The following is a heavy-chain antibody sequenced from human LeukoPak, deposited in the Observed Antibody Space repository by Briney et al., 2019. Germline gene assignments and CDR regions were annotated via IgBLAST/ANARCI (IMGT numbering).Heavy chain of an antibody. CDR1: GCTFSSYA. D-gene: IGHD1-26*01. J-gene: IGHJ4*02. CDR2: ISYDGSNK. CDR3: AKEGIKWASPIPFVIYFDG. Sequence: AWESLRLSCAASGCTFSSYARRWVRQAAGKGLEWVAYISYDGSNKYYSYSVKGRFPISRDKSKTTMYLQMNSLRAEETAVYSCAKEGIKWASPIPFVIYFDGWGQRTLVTASS. V-gene: IGHV3-30*18.